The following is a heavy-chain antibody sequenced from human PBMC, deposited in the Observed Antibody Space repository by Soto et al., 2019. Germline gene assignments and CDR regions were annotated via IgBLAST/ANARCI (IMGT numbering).Heavy chain of an antibody. CDR3: ARDRGLTYYYDSSGYLGWFDP. J-gene: IGHJ5*02. D-gene: IGHD3-22*01. Sequence: QVQPVQSGAEVKKPGASVKVSCKASGYTFTSYGISWVRQAPGQGLEWMGWISAYNGNTNYAQKLQGRVTMTTDTSTSTAYMELRSLRSDDTAVYYCARDRGLTYYYDSSGYLGWFDPWGQGTLVTVSS. V-gene: IGHV1-18*01. CDR2: ISAYNGNT. CDR1: GYTFTSYG.